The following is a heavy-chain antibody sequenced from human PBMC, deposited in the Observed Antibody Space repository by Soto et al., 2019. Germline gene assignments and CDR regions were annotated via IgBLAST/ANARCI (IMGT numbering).Heavy chain of an antibody. CDR2: ISWNSGNI. CDR1: GFTFDAYA. D-gene: IGHD5-18*01. V-gene: IGHV3-9*01. J-gene: IGHJ4*02. CDR3: VTSKGGYSKVTPYHY. Sequence: EVQLEESGGALVQPGRSLRLSCAASGFTFDAYAMYWVRRVLRKGLAWVSSISWNSGNIGYADSVKDRFTTSRDHAENSLYLQMNPLRPADPAWYYCVTSKGGYSKVTPYHYWAQRTPVSVSS.